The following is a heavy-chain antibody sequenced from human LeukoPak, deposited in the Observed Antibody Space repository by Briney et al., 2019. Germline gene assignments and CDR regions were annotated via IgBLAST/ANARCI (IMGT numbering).Heavy chain of an antibody. V-gene: IGHV1-46*01. CDR1: GYMFTSYY. CDR2: INPSGGST. J-gene: IGHJ4*02. CDR3: ARTADGSKTPVFDY. Sequence: ASVKVSCKASGYMFTSYYMHWVRQAPGQGLEWMGIINPSGGSTTYAQKFQGRVTLTRDTSTSTVYMELSSLRSGDTALYYCARTADGSKTPVFDYWGQGTLVIVSS. D-gene: IGHD4-23*01.